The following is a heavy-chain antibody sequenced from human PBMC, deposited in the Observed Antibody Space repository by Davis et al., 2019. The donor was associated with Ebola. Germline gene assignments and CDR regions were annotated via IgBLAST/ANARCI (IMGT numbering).Heavy chain of an antibody. V-gene: IGHV4-39*07. CDR1: GRSISSISYY. D-gene: IGHD1-26*01. CDR2: IYYSGST. CDR3: ARTPGSYGPEYFDY. Sequence: PSQTLSPTCTVSGRSISSISYYWGWLRQPPGKGLEWIGSIYYSGSTYYNPSLKSRVTMSVDTSKNQFSLKLSSVTAADTAVYYCARTPGSYGPEYFDYWGQGTLVTVSS. J-gene: IGHJ4*02.